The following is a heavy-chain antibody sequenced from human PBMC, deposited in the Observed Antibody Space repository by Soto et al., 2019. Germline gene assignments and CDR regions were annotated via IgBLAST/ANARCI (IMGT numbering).Heavy chain of an antibody. Sequence: SVPHSHTNTFDYVNSRGHYWSLIRQPPGKGLEWIGEINHSGSTNYNPSLKSRVTISVDTSKNQFSLNLNSVTAADTAVYYSARLNPFFEYWGQGTLVTV. J-gene: IGHJ4*02. CDR2: INHSGST. V-gene: IGHV4-34*01. CDR3: ARLNPFFEY. CDR1: YVNSRGHY.